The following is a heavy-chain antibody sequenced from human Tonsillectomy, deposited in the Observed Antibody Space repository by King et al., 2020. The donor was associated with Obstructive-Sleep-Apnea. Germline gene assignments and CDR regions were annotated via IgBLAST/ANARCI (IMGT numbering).Heavy chain of an antibody. CDR2: IIPILGIT. V-gene: IGHV1-69*09. D-gene: IGHD3-9*01. J-gene: IGHJ4*02. CDR3: ARRCQLSRDFDWPD. Sequence: QLVQSGAEVKKPGSSVKVSCKASGGTFSSYAISWVRQAPGQGLEWMGGIIPILGITNYAQKFQGRVTITADKSTGTAYMELSSLRSEDTAVYYCARRCQLSRDFDWPDWGQGTLVTVSS. CDR1: GGTFSSYA.